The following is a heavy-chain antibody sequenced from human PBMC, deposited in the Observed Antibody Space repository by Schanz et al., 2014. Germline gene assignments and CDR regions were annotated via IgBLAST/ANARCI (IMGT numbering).Heavy chain of an antibody. CDR2: ISAYSGNS. CDR1: GYTFTRSG. D-gene: IGHD3-10*01. J-gene: IGHJ4*02. CDR3: ARDPQYYYGSGRGY. Sequence: QVQLVQSGGEVKTPGASVKVSCKASGYTFTRSGISWVRQAPGQGREWMGWISAYSGNSKYAQKLQGRVTITADISTSTAYMELISLTSEDTAVYYCARDPQYYYGSGRGYWGQGTLVTVST. V-gene: IGHV1-18*01.